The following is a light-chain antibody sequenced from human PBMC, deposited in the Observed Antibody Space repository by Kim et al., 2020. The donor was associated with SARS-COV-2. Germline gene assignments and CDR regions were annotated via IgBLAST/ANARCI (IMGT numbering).Light chain of an antibody. CDR2: SNN. CDR3: AAWDDSLNVV. CDR1: SSNSASNT. Sequence: PGQGVTMSGSGASSNSASNTVDWYQQIQGTAPKRLFYSNNQRPSGVPDRFSGSKAGTSASLAISVLQSEDEADYYCAAWDDSLNVVFGGGTQLTVL. J-gene: IGLJ2*01. V-gene: IGLV1-44*01.